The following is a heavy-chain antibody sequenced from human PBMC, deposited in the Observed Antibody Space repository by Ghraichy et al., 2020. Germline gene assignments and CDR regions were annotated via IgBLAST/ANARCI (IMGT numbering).Heavy chain of an antibody. CDR1: GYAISAGFY. CDR2: IYGSGST. V-gene: IGHV4-38-2*02. CDR3: VRVDTRANYFYYYMDA. J-gene: IGHJ6*03. Sequence: SETLSLTCTVSGYAISAGFYWGWIRQPPGKGLEWIGSIYGSGSTYYNPTLRSRVTISVDTPKNQFSLEVGSATAADTAVYYCVRVDTRANYFYYYMDAWGKGTTVTVSS. D-gene: IGHD5-18*01.